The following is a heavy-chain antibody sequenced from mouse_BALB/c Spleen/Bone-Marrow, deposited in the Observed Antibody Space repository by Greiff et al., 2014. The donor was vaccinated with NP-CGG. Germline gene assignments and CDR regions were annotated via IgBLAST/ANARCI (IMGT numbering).Heavy chain of an antibody. J-gene: IGHJ4*01. V-gene: IGHV1S81*02. Sequence: QVQLQQPGAELVKPGASVKLSCKASGYTFTSYYLYWVKQRPGQGLEWIGEINPSNGGTNFNERFKSKASLTVDKSSSTAYMQLKSLSSEDYAVYYCSCGSLVSDYYSMDYWGQGTSVTVSS. CDR3: SCGSLVSDYYSMDY. CDR2: INPSNGGT. D-gene: IGHD6-1*01. CDR1: GYTFTSYY.